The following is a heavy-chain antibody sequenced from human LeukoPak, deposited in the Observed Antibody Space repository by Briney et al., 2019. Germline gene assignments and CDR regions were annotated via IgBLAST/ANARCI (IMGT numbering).Heavy chain of an antibody. V-gene: IGHV4-59*01. D-gene: IGHD3-10*01. CDR3: TRDRPAEKISVWFGGPPAGLDPFDI. CDR1: GASISSYD. CDR2: IYNSGRT. Sequence: SETLSLTCAVSGASISSYDWSWIRQPPGKGLGWIGGIYNSGRTKDNPSLKSRVTISKDTSKNQVSLNLRSVTAADTAVYYCTRDRPAEKISVWFGGPPAGLDPFDIWGQGKMVIVSS. J-gene: IGHJ3*02.